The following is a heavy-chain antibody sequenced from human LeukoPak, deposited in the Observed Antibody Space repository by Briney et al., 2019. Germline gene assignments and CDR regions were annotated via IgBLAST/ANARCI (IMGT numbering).Heavy chain of an antibody. V-gene: IGHV4-39*01. Sequence: SETLSLTCTVSGGSISSSSYYWGWIRQPPGKGLEWIGSIYYSGSTYYNPSPKSRVTISVDTSKNQFSLKLSSVTAADTAVYYCARQPYSSSWPYYYYGMDVWGQGTTVTVSS. J-gene: IGHJ6*02. CDR3: ARQPYSSSWPYYYYGMDV. CDR1: GGSISSSSYY. CDR2: IYYSGST. D-gene: IGHD6-13*01.